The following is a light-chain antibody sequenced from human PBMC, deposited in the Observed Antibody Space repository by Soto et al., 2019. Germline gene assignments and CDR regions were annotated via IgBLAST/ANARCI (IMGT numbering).Light chain of an antibody. Sequence: TVLTQSPGTLSLSPGERATLSCRASQNVTSNLLVWYQQHPGQAPRLLIYGASSRATGIPDRFSGSGSGTDFTLTIRRLEPDDFAVYYCQQRGGSPPTWTFGQGTKVDIK. CDR2: GAS. J-gene: IGKJ1*01. V-gene: IGKV3-20*01. CDR1: QNVTSNL. CDR3: QQRGGSPPTWT.